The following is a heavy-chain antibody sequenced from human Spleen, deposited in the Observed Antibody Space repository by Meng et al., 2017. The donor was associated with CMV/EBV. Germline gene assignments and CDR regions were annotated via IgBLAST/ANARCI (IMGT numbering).Heavy chain of an antibody. J-gene: IGHJ6*02. CDR3: ARGNCGSSTSCYYYYGMDV. V-gene: IGHV4-31*03. CDR1: GGSISSGGYY. CDR2: IYYSGST. D-gene: IGHD2-2*01. Sequence: LRLSCTVSGGSISSGGYYWSWIRQHPGKGLEWIGYIYYSGSTYYNPSLKSRVTISVDTSKNQFSLKLSSVTAADTAVYYCARGNCGSSTSCYYYYGMDVWGQGTTVTVSS.